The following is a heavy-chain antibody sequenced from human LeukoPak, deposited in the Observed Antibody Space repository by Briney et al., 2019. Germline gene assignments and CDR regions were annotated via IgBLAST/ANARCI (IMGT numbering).Heavy chain of an antibody. CDR2: MNPNSGNT. Sequence: ASVTVSCTASGYTFTSYDINWVRQATGQGLEWMGWMNPNSGNTGYAQKFQGRVTITRNTSISTAYMELSSLRSEDTAVYYCARGRGTIFGVDYYFDYWGQGTLVTVSS. CDR3: ARGRGTIFGVDYYFDY. V-gene: IGHV1-8*03. J-gene: IGHJ4*02. D-gene: IGHD3-3*01. CDR1: GYTFTSYD.